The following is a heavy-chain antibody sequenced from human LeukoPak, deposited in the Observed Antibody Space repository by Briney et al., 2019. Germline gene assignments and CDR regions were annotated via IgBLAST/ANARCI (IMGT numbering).Heavy chain of an antibody. CDR3: ASGITFGGVIVTGWSDP. V-gene: IGHV1-2*02. CDR2: INPNSGGT. CDR1: GYTFTGYY. D-gene: IGHD3-16*02. Sequence: ASVKVSCKASGYTFTGYYMHWVRQAPGQGLEWMGWINPNSGGTNYAQKFQGRVTMTRDTSISTAYMELSRLRSDDTAVYYCASGITFGGVIVTGWSDPWGQGTLVTVSS. J-gene: IGHJ5*02.